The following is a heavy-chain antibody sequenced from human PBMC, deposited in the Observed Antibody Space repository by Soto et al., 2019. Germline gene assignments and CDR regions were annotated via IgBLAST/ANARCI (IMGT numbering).Heavy chain of an antibody. CDR2: MNPNSGNT. CDR3: ARNGPSFDFLLYSYYYAVMYF. V-gene: IGHV1-8*01. Sequence: ASVKVSCKASGYTFSSSDINWVRQATGQGLEWMGWMNPNSGNTGYAQKFQGRVTMTRNTSISTAYMELSSLRSEDTAVYYCARNGPSFDFLLYSYYYAVMYFCSQGTTLTVS. D-gene: IGHD3-10*01. J-gene: IGHJ6*02. CDR1: GYTFSSSD.